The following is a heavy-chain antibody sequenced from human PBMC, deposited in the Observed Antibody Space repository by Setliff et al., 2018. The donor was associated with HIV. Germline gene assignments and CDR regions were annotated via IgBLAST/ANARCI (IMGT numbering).Heavy chain of an antibody. CDR2: INHSGRT. J-gene: IGHJ6*02. CDR3: ARGVVSVVVVAATTYYYYVMDV. CDR1: GGSFSGYH. D-gene: IGHD2-15*01. V-gene: IGHV4-34*01. Sequence: SETLSLTCAVYGGSFSGYHWNWIRQPPGKGLEWIGEINHSGRTNYNPSLKSRVTISVDTSKNQFSLKLRSVTAADTAMYYCARGVVSVVVVAATTYYYYVMDVWGQGTTVTVSS.